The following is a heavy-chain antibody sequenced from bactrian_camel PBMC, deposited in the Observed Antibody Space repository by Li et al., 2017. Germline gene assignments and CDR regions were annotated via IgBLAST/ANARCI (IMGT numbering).Heavy chain of an antibody. Sequence: HVQLVESGGGSVQAGGSLRLSCAASGFTFFNYGMRWVRQAPGKGLEWVSAVNSHGGSTYYADSVKGRFTISRDNAKNTLYLQLNSVKAEDTALYYCAKDYVEGLGIDYWGQGTQVTVS. CDR1: GFTFFNYG. CDR2: VNSHGGST. CDR3: AKDYVEGLGIDY. V-gene: IGHV3S1*01. D-gene: IGHD1*01. J-gene: IGHJ4*01.